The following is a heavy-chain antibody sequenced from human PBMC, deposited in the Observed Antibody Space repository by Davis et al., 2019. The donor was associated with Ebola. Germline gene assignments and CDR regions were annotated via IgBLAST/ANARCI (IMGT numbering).Heavy chain of an antibody. D-gene: IGHD3-22*01. V-gene: IGHV3-69-1*02. J-gene: IGHJ4*02. CDR3: VKDYSSGYNFDY. CDR2: IYSGSSK. Sequence: GGSLRLSCAASGFTFSDYYMNWVRQAPGKGLEWVSIIYSGSSKYYADNVRGRFTISRDNSKNTVFLQMNRLRAEDTAVYYCVKDYSSGYNFDYWGRGTLVTVSS. CDR1: GFTFSDYY.